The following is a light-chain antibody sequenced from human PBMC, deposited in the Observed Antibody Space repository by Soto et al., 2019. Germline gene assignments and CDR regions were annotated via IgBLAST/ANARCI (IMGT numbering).Light chain of an antibody. CDR3: ASWDDSLSGPV. CDR1: SSDIGGNS. V-gene: IGLV1-47*01. J-gene: IGLJ2*01. CDR2: RND. Sequence: QSVLTQPPSASGTPGQRVTISCSGSSSDIGGNSVYWYQQLPGTAPKLLIYRNDQRPSGVPDRFSGFKSGTSASLAISGLRSEDETLYYCASWDDSLSGPVFGGGTKVTVL.